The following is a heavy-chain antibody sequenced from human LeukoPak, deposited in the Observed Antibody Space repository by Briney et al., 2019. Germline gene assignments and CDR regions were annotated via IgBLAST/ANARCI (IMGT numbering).Heavy chain of an antibody. CDR3: TRDFDFSSAI. J-gene: IGHJ4*02. V-gene: IGHV3-74*01. Sequence: GSVKVSCKASGGTFSSYWMHWVRQAPGKGLVWVSRISPDGSTTGHADSVKGRFTTSRDNAKNTLFLQMNSLRAEDTAVYYCTRDFDFSSAIWGQGTLVTVSS. CDR2: ISPDGSTT. D-gene: IGHD3-3*01. CDR1: GGTFSSYW.